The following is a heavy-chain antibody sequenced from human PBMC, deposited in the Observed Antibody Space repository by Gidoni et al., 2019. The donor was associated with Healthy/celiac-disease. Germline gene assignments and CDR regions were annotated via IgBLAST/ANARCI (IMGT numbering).Heavy chain of an antibody. CDR3: ANWEQSSGWSKYFQH. CDR2: INHSGST. D-gene: IGHD6-19*01. V-gene: IGHV4-34*01. J-gene: IGHJ1*01. Sequence: HVQLQQSGAGMLKSSVPLSLTCAVYVGPVSGHYWSWIRQPPGKGLEWIGEINHSGSTIYNPSLKSRDTMSVHTSKNQCSLKLSSETSANAAVYYYANWEQSSGWSKYFQHWGQGTLVTVSS. CDR1: VGPVSGHY.